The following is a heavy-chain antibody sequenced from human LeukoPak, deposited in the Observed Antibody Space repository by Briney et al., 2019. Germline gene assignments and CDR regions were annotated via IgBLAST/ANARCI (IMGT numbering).Heavy chain of an antibody. Sequence: GGSLRLSCAASGFTFSSYAMHWVRQAPGKGLEYVSAISSNGGSTYYANSVKGRFTVSRDNSKNTLYLQMGSLRAEDTAVYYCAREALIGIAVAGTLGYWGQGTLVTVSS. J-gene: IGHJ4*02. D-gene: IGHD6-19*01. V-gene: IGHV3-64*01. CDR2: ISSNGGST. CDR3: AREALIGIAVAGTLGY. CDR1: GFTFSSYA.